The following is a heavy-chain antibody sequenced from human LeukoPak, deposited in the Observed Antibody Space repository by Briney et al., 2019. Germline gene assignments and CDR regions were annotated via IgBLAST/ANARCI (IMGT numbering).Heavy chain of an antibody. CDR1: GGSISTYH. D-gene: IGHD6-19*01. Sequence: PSETLSLTCTVSGGSISTYHWSWIRQSPGKGLEWIADISASGGTNYNPSLESRVTVSIDSSKNQLSLKLSSVTAADTAVFYCARSPHNSAWYEKWFDPWGQGTLVTVSS. CDR3: ARSPHNSAWYEKWFDP. CDR2: ISASGGT. V-gene: IGHV4-4*08. J-gene: IGHJ5*02.